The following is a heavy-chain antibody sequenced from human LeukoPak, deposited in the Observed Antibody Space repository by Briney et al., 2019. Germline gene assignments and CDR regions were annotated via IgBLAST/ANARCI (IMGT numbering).Heavy chain of an antibody. CDR3: ARLVAAAGPVDY. D-gene: IGHD6-13*01. Sequence: SETLSLTCTVSGGSISSSSYYWGWIRQPPGKGLEWIGSIYYSGSTYYNPSLKSRVTISVDTSKNQFSLKLSSVTAADTAVYYCARLVAAAGPVDYWGQGTLVTVSS. CDR2: IYYSGST. CDR1: GGSISSSSYY. J-gene: IGHJ4*02. V-gene: IGHV4-39*01.